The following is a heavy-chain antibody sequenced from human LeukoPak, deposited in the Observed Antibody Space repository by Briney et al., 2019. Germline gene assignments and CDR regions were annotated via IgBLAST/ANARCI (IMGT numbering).Heavy chain of an antibody. J-gene: IGHJ3*02. CDR2: INPNSGGT. CDR1: GYTFTDYY. V-gene: IGHV1-2*02. CDR3: ASGFMGYDRSGYYDDAFDI. Sequence: VSVKVSCKASGYTFTDYYMHWVRQAPGQGLEWMGWINPNSGGTNYAQKFQGRVAMTRDTPISTAYMELSRLRSDDTAVYYCASGFMGYDRSGYYDDAFDIWGQGTMVTVSS. D-gene: IGHD3-22*01.